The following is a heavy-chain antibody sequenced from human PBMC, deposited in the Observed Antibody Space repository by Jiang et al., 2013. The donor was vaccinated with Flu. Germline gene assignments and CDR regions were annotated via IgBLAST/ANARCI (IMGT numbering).Heavy chain of an antibody. CDR3: ARASGDAFGYYYGMDV. V-gene: IGHV4-38-2*02. J-gene: IGHJ6*04. Sequence: EWIGSIYHSGSTYYNPSLKSRVTISVDTSKNQFSLKLSSVTAADTAVYYCARASGDAFGYYYGMDVWGKGTTVTVSS. D-gene: IGHD4-17*01. CDR2: IYHSGST.